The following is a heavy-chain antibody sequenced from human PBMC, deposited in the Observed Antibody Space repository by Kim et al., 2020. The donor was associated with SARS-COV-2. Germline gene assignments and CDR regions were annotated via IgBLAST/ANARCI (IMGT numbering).Heavy chain of an antibody. CDR2: IYYSGST. D-gene: IGHD6-13*01. Sequence: SETLSLTCTVSGGSISSSSYYWGWIRQPPGKGLEWIGSIYYSGSTYYNPSLKSRVTISVDTSKNQFSLKLSSVTAADTAVYYCARHSAGTSWFDPWGQGTLVTVSS. CDR3: ARHSAGTSWFDP. J-gene: IGHJ5*02. V-gene: IGHV4-39*01. CDR1: GGSISSSSYY.